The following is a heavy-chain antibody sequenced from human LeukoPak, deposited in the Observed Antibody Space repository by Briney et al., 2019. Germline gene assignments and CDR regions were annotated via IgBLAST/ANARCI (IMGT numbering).Heavy chain of an antibody. V-gene: IGHV4-59*08. CDR3: ARRDRLEPLDV. CDR1: GGSVSSYY. J-gene: IGHJ6*02. D-gene: IGHD1-1*01. Sequence: SSETLSLTCTLSGGSVSSYYWSWIRQPPGKGLEWIGYIYYSGSTNYNPSLKSRVTISVDTSKNQFSLKLSPVTAADTAVYYCARRDRLEPLDVWGQGTTVTVSS. CDR2: IYYSGST.